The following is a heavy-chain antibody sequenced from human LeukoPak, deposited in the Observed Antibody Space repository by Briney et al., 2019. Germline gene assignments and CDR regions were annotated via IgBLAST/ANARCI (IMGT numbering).Heavy chain of an antibody. D-gene: IGHD6-19*01. CDR3: ARHGEQWLVQVPYWYFDL. Sequence: SETLSLTCAVSGYSINSGYCWGWIRQPPGKGLEWIGGTDHSGNTHYNPSLKNRVTISADASKNGFSLKLSSVTATDTAVYYCARHGEQWLVQVPYWYFDLWGRGTLVTVSS. J-gene: IGHJ2*01. CDR2: TDHSGNT. CDR1: GYSINSGYC. V-gene: IGHV4-38-2*01.